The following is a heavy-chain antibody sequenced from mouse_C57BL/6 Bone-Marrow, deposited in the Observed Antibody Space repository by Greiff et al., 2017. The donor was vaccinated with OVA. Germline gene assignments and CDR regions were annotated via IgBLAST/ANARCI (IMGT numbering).Heavy chain of an antibody. CDR1: GYSITSGYY. D-gene: IGHD3-1*01. Sequence: EVKLQESGPGLVKPSQSLSLTCSVTGYSITSGYYWNWIRQFPGNKLEWMGYISYDGSNNYNPSLKNRISITRDTSKNQFFLKLNSVTTEDTATYYCAREIGYYFDYWGQGTTLTVSS. J-gene: IGHJ2*01. CDR2: ISYDGSN. V-gene: IGHV3-6*01. CDR3: AREIGYYFDY.